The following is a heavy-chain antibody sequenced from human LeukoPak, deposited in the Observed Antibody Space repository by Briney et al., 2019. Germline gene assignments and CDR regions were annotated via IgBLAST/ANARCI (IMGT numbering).Heavy chain of an antibody. V-gene: IGHV3-53*01. J-gene: IGHJ4*02. D-gene: IGHD2-2*01. CDR1: GFTVSSNY. Sequence: GGPLRLSCAASGFTVSSNYMSWVRQAPGKGLEWVSVIYSGGSTYYADSVKGRFTISRDNSKNTLYLQMNSLRAEDTAVYYCARGRSSTSCHFDYWGQGTLVTVSS. CDR2: IYSGGST. CDR3: ARGRSSTSCHFDY.